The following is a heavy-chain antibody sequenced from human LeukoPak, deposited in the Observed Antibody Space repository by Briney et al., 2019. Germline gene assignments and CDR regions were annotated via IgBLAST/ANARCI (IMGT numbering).Heavy chain of an antibody. CDR3: ARDPSLFSGYFAY. CDR2: IYTSGTT. Sequence: PSETLSLTWTVAGASISGYYWSWIRQPAGKGLDWIGRIYTSGTTNYNPSRQSRVAMSVDTSKNQISLMLTSVPAADTAGYYCARDPSLFSGYFAYWGRGPLVTVSS. D-gene: IGHD3-22*01. V-gene: IGHV4-4*07. J-gene: IGHJ4*02. CDR1: GASISGYY.